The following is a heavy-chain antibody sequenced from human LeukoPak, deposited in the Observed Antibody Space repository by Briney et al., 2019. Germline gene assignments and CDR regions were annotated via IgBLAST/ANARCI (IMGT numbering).Heavy chain of an antibody. CDR2: INPNTGAT. CDR3: ARDQTGDGFDC. Sequence: ASVKVSRKASGYTFTAYYMNWVRQAPGQGLEWMGWINPNTGATNYAQKFQGRVTMTRDTSISTAYMELSRLRSDDTAVYYCARDQTGDGFDCWGQGTLVTVSS. J-gene: IGHJ4*02. CDR1: GYTFTAYY. D-gene: IGHD7-27*01. V-gene: IGHV1-2*02.